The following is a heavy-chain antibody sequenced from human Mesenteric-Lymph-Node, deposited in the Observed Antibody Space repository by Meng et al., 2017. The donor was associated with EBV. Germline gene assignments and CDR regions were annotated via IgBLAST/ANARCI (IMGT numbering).Heavy chain of an antibody. D-gene: IGHD3-22*01. V-gene: IGHV4-39*07. CDR2: MYFGGST. J-gene: IGHJ4*02. CDR3: ATDSSKGYYYFDY. CDR1: GVSISSAYYY. Sequence: QLQLQGSGPGLVKPSGTLSLTCSVSGVSISSAYYYWGWIRQTPGKGLEWIGTMYFGGSTNYNPSLESRVTISKDRANNQFSLKLTSVTAADTAVYYCATDSSKGYYYFDYWGRGALVTASS.